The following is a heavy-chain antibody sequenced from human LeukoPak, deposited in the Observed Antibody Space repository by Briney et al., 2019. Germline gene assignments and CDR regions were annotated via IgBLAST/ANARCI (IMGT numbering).Heavy chain of an antibody. CDR1: GDSVSSNSAA. CDR3: ARDKRQQLVPYYYYMDV. D-gene: IGHD6-13*01. CDR2: TYYRSKWYN. J-gene: IGHJ6*03. Sequence: SQTLSLTCAISGDSVSSNSAAWNWIRQSPSRGLEWLGRTYYRSKWYNDYAVSVKSRITINPDTSKNQFSLQLNSVTPEDTAVYYCARDKRQQLVPYYYYMDVLGKGTTVTISS. V-gene: IGHV6-1*01.